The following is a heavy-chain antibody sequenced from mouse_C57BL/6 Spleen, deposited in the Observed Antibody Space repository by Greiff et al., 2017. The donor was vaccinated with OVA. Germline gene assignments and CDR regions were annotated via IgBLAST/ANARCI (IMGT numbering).Heavy chain of an antibody. CDR3: ARRVTTGSWFAY. CDR2: IDPSDSET. CDR1: GYTFTSYW. J-gene: IGHJ3*01. D-gene: IGHD2-2*01. V-gene: IGHV1-52*01. Sequence: QVQLQQPGAELVRPGSSVKLSCKASGYTFTSYWMHWVKQRPIQGLEWIGNIDPSDSETHYNQKFKDKATLTVDKSSSTAYMQLSSLTSEDSAVYYCARRVTTGSWFAYWGQGTLVTVSA.